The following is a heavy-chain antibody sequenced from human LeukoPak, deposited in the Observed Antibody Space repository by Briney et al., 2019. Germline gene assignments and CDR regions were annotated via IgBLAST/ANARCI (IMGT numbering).Heavy chain of an antibody. Sequence: GGSLRLSCAASGFTFSSYGMHWVRQAPGKGLEWVAFIRYDGSNKYYADSVKGRFTISRDNSKNTLYLQMNSLRAEDTAVYCCAKDRGYCSSTSCYAHFDYWGQGTLVTVSS. J-gene: IGHJ4*02. V-gene: IGHV3-30*02. CDR2: IRYDGSNK. CDR1: GFTFSSYG. D-gene: IGHD2-2*03. CDR3: AKDRGYCSSTSCYAHFDY.